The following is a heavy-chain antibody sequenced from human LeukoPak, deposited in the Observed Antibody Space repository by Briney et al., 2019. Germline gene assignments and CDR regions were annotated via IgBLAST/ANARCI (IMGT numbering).Heavy chain of an antibody. CDR1: GFTFSTYW. Sequence: PGGSLRLSCAASGFTFSTYWMSWVRQAPGKGLEWVANIKKDGSEKYYVDSVKGRFTISRDNAKKSLYLQMNSLRSEDTAVYYCANVGXYCSGTNCYEXXFXYWGQGTLXTXXS. J-gene: IGHJ4*02. V-gene: IGHV3-7*01. D-gene: IGHD2-15*01. CDR3: ANVGXYCSGTNCYEXXFXY. CDR2: IKKDGSEK.